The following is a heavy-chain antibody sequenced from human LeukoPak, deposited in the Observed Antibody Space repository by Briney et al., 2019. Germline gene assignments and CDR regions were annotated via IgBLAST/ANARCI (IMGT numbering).Heavy chain of an antibody. D-gene: IGHD4-17*01. CDR2: MNPNSGNT. CDR3: ATDLVLTVTSAHY. V-gene: IGHV1-8*01. J-gene: IGHJ4*02. Sequence: GASVKVSCKASGYTFTSYDINWVRQATGQGLEWMGWMNPNSGNTGYAQKFQGRVTMTRNTSISTAYMELSSLRSEDTAVYYCATDLVLTVTSAHYWGQGTLVTVSS. CDR1: GYTFTSYD.